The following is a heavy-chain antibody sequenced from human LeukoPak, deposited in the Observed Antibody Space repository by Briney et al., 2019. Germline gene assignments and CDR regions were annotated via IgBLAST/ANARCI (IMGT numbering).Heavy chain of an antibody. CDR1: GGSFSGYY. CDR2: INHSGST. D-gene: IGHD2-21*01. CDR3: ARGPSCGGDCYSADLDY. V-gene: IGHV4-34*01. J-gene: IGHJ4*02. Sequence: SETLSLTCALYGGSFSGYYWSWIRQPPGKGLEWIGEINHSGSTNYNPSLTSRVTISVDTSKNQFSLKLSSVTAADTAVYYCARGPSCGGDCYSADLDYWGQGTLVTVSS.